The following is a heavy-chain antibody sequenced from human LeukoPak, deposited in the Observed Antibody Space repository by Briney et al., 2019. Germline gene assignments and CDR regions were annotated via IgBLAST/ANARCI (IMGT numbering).Heavy chain of an antibody. CDR1: GGPISSASYY. CDR2: IYTSGST. V-gene: IGHV4-61*09. CDR3: ARELSYDFWSVQGWFDP. Sequence: SETLSRTCTVSGGPISSASYYWSWIRQPAGKGQEWMGQIYTSGSTSDNPSLKSRVTMSVDTSKNQFSLKLSSVTAADTAVYYCARELSYDFWSVQGWFDPWGQGTLVTVSS. J-gene: IGHJ5*02. D-gene: IGHD3-3*01.